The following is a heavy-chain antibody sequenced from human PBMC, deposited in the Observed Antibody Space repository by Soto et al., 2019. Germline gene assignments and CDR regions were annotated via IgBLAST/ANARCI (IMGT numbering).Heavy chain of an antibody. CDR3: ARPDIVAAIGGALDC. CDR2: IWNDGASR. J-gene: IGHJ4*02. Sequence: QVQLVESGGGVVQPGRSLRLSCEASGFTFSNYGMHWVRQAPGKGLEWVAVIWNDGASRYFADSVKGRFTISRDNSKNTLFLHRNNLRAEDTAVYYCARPDIVAAIGGALDCWGQGTLVTVSS. V-gene: IGHV3-33*01. D-gene: IGHD5-12*01. CDR1: GFTFSNYG.